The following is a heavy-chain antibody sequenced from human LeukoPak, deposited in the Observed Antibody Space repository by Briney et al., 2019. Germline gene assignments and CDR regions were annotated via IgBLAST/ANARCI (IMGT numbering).Heavy chain of an antibody. J-gene: IGHJ3*02. CDR3: ATPYYDILTGYFDAFDI. Sequence: ASVKVSCKASGYTFTGYYMHWVRQAPGQGLEWMGWINPNSGGTNYAQKFQGRVTMTRDTSISTAYMELSRLRSDDTAVYYCATPYYDILTGYFDAFDIWGQGTMVTVSS. CDR1: GYTFTGYY. D-gene: IGHD3-9*01. CDR2: INPNSGGT. V-gene: IGHV1-2*02.